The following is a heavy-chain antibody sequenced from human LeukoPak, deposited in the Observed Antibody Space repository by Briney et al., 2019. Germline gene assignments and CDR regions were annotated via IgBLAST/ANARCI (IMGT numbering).Heavy chain of an antibody. Sequence: PGGSLRLSCAASGFTFSSYGMHWVRQAPGKGLEWVAFIRYDGSNKYYADSVKGRFTISRDNSKNTLYLQMNSLRAEDTAVYYCANLYSSSWEGYYYYYYMDVWGKGTTVTISS. D-gene: IGHD6-13*01. J-gene: IGHJ6*03. V-gene: IGHV3-30*02. CDR3: ANLYSSSWEGYYYYYYMDV. CDR2: IRYDGSNK. CDR1: GFTFSSYG.